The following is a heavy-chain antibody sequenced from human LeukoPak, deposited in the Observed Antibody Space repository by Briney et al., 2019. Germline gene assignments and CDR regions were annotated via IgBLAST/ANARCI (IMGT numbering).Heavy chain of an antibody. CDR2: INPSGGST. V-gene: IGHV1-46*01. CDR1: GYTFTSYY. Sequence: ASVKVSCKASGYTFTSYYMHWVRQAPGQGLEWMGVINPSGGSTSYAQKFQGRVTMTRDTSTSTVYMELSSLRSEDTTVYYCARSGPQFWFDPWGQGTLVTVSS. CDR3: ARSGPQFWFDP. D-gene: IGHD3-10*01. J-gene: IGHJ5*02.